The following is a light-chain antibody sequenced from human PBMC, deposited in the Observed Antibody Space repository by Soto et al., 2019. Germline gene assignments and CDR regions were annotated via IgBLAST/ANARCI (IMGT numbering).Light chain of an antibody. CDR2: GAS. CDR1: QSVRSN. CDR3: QHYNNWPAWT. J-gene: IGKJ1*01. V-gene: IGKV3-15*01. Sequence: EIVMTQSPATLSVSPGEGASLSCRSSQSVRSNLAWYQQKPGQAPRLLIFGASTRATGIPARFSGSGSETEFTLAITSLQSEDFAVYYCQHYNNWPAWTFGQGTKVDI.